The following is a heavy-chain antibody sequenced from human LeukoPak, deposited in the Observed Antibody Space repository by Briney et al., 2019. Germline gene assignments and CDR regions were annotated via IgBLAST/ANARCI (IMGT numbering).Heavy chain of an antibody. Sequence: ASVKVSCKASGYTFTSYYMHWVRQAPGQGLEWMGIINPSGGSTSYAQKFQGRVTMTRDTSTSTVYMELSSLRSEDTAVYYCARDLIMITFGEGLDYWGQGTLVTVSS. CDR1: GYTFTSYY. D-gene: IGHD3-16*01. CDR3: ARDLIMITFGEGLDY. CDR2: INPSGGST. J-gene: IGHJ4*02. V-gene: IGHV1-46*03.